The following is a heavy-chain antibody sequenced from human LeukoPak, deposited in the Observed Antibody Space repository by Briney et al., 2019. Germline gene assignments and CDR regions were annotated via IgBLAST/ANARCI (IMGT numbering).Heavy chain of an antibody. CDR2: TKYGAST. Sequence: QPSETLSLTCTVSGGSISSSINYWAWIRQPPGKGLEWIATTKYGASTFYNPSLRSRVTISVDTSKNQFSLKVNSVTAADTAVYYCARLGYGNGRVNWFDPWGRGNLVTVSS. V-gene: IGHV4-39*01. CDR3: ARLGYGNGRVNWFDP. CDR1: GGSISSSINY. J-gene: IGHJ5*02. D-gene: IGHD5-18*01.